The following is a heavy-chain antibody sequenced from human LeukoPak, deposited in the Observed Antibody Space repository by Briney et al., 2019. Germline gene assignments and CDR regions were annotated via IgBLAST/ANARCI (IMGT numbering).Heavy chain of an antibody. V-gene: IGHV3-7*01. CDR2: IKQDGSEK. CDR3: ARLSYCSSTSCYFAGYYYYYMDV. CDR1: GFTFSSYA. D-gene: IGHD2-2*01. Sequence: GGSLRLSCAASGFTFSSYAMSWVRQAPGKGLEWVANIKQDGSEKYYVDSVKGRFAISRDNAKNSLYLQMNSLRAEDTAVYYCARLSYCSSTSCYFAGYYYYYMDVWGKGTTVTVSS. J-gene: IGHJ6*03.